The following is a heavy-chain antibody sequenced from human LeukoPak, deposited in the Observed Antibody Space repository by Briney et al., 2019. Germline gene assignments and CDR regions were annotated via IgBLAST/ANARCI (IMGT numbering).Heavy chain of an antibody. V-gene: IGHV1-2*02. CDR1: GYTFTGYY. Sequence: ASVKVSRKASGYTFTGYYMHWVRQAPGQGLEWMGWINPNSGGTNYAQKFQGRVTMTRDTSTSTVYMELSSLRSEDTAVYYCATRGRRNFDYWGQGTLVTVSS. CDR2: INPNSGGT. D-gene: IGHD1-14*01. J-gene: IGHJ4*02. CDR3: ATRGRRNFDY.